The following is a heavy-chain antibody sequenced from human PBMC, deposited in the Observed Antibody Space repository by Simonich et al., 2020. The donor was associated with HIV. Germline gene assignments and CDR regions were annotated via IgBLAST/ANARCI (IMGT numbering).Heavy chain of an antibody. V-gene: IGHV4-34*01. J-gene: IGHJ3*02. CDR1: GGSFSGYY. Sequence: QVQLQQWGAGLLKPSETLSLTRAVYGGSFSGYYWSSIRQPPGKGLEWIGEINHSRTTNSNPSLKSRVTVSVDTSKNQFSLKLSSVTAADTALYYCARGDYYNIFTAYAFDIWGQGTMVTVSS. CDR3: ARGDYYNIFTAYAFDI. D-gene: IGHD3-9*01. CDR2: INHSRTT.